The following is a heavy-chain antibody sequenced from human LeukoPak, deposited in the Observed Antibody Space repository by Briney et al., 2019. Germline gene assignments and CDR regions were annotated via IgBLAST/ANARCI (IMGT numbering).Heavy chain of an antibody. Sequence: SETLSLTCTVSGGSISSSSYYWGWIRQPPGKGLEWIGSIYYSGSTYYNPSLKSRVTISVDTSKNQFSLKLSSVTAADTAVYYCALVSSWYSYWGQGTLVTVSS. CDR1: GGSISSSSYY. CDR3: ALVSSWYSY. V-gene: IGHV4-39*07. J-gene: IGHJ4*02. CDR2: IYYSGST. D-gene: IGHD6-13*01.